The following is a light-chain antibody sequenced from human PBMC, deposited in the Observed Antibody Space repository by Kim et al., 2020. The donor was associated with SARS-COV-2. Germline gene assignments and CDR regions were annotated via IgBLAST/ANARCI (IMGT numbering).Light chain of an antibody. J-gene: IGLJ3*02. CDR1: SSNIGADYD. V-gene: IGLV1-40*01. CDR3: QSYDSSLRGV. CDR2: GNN. Sequence: QSVLTQPPSVSGAPGQRVTISCTGSSSNIGADYDVHWYQQFPGTAPKLLIYGNNNRPSGVPDRFSGSKSGTSASLAITGLQAEDEADYYCQSYDSSLRGVFGGGTQLTVL.